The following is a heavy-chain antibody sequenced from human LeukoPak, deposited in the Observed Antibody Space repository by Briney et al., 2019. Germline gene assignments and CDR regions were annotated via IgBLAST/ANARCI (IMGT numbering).Heavy chain of an antibody. J-gene: IGHJ3*02. CDR3: ARDGGSSGYQDALDI. V-gene: IGHV3-33*01. D-gene: IGHD3-22*01. CDR1: GFTFSSYG. Sequence: GGSLRLSCAASGFTFSSYGMHWVRQAPGRGLEWVALIWYDGRNKYYADSVKGGFTISRDNSKNTLSLLLNSLRDEDTAVYYCARDGGSSGYQDALDIWGQGTMVTVSA. CDR2: IWYDGRNK.